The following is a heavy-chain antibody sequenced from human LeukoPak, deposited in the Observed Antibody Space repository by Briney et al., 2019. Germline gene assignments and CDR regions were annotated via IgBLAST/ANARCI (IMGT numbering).Heavy chain of an antibody. V-gene: IGHV3-23*01. D-gene: IGHD6-13*01. J-gene: IGHJ4*02. CDR2: ISDSGSST. CDR1: GFTFSSYA. Sequence: GGSLGLPCAASGFTFSSYAMSWVRQAPGKGLEWVSAISDSGSSTYYADSVKGRFTISRDNSKNTLYLQMNSLRAEGTAVYYCAKWISSSWYHHFDYWGQGTLVTVSS. CDR3: AKWISSSWYHHFDY.